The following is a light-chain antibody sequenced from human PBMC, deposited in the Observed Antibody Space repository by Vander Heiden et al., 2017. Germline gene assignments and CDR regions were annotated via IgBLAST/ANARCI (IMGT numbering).Light chain of an antibody. Sequence: QSALTQPASVSGSPGQSITISCTGTSSDVGSYDLVSWYQQHPGKAPKLMIYEGSKRPSGVSNRFSGSKSGNTASLTISGLQAEDEADYYCCSYAGSSTYGVFGGGTKLTGL. CDR2: EGS. V-gene: IGLV2-23*01. CDR1: SSDVGSYDL. CDR3: CSYAGSSTYGV. J-gene: IGLJ2*01.